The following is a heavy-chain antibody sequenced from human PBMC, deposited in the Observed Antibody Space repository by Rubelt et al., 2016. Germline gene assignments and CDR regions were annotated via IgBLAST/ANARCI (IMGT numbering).Heavy chain of an antibody. CDR2: TSHDGTNK. CDR3: AKDMDSSYNYFDY. CDR1: GFTFSSHG. V-gene: IGHV3-30*18. Sequence: GGGVVQPGRSLRLSCAASGFTFSSHGMHWVRQAPGKGLEWVAVTSHDGTNKFYGDSVKGRFTISRDNPKNTLYLQMNSLRAEDTAVYYCAKDMDSSYNYFDYWGQGTLVTVSS. J-gene: IGHJ4*02. D-gene: IGHD6-6*01.